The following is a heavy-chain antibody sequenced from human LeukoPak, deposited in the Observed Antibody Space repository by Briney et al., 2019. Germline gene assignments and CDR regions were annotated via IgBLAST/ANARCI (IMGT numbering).Heavy chain of an antibody. CDR2: IYTGGST. CDR1: GFTVSSNY. D-gene: IGHD5-18*01. CDR3: ARALQLWSPFDC. V-gene: IGHV3-66*01. Sequence: GGSLRLSCAASGFTVSSNYMSWVRQAPGKGLEWVSVIYTGGSTYYADSVKGRFTISRDNSKNTLYLQMNSLRAEDTAVYYCARALQLWSPFDCWGQGTLVTVSS. J-gene: IGHJ4*02.